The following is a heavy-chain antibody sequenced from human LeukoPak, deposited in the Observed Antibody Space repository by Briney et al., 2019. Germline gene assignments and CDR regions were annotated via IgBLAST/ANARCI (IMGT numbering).Heavy chain of an antibody. Sequence: NPGGSLRLSCAASGFTFSSYPMNWVRQAPGKGLEWVSSITSSGSSIYYADSMRGRFAISRDNAKNSLYLQMNSLRAEDTAVYYCARTGGFGTTKFDNWGQGTLVTVSS. CDR2: ITSSGSSI. V-gene: IGHV3-21*01. J-gene: IGHJ4*02. D-gene: IGHD3/OR15-3a*01. CDR3: ARTGGFGTTKFDN. CDR1: GFTFSSYP.